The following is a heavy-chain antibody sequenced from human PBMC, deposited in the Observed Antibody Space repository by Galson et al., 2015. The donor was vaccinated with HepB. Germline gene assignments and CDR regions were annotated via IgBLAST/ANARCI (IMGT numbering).Heavy chain of an antibody. V-gene: IGHV1-69*13. CDR2: IIPMFGEP. CDR3: ARGNYGMDV. Sequence: SVKVSCKASGGTFSNHVINWVRQAPGQGLEWMGGIIPMFGEPRHAQKFQDRITLSADASTSTAYMEVTSLQSADTAVYYCARGNYGMDVWGQGTTVIVPS. J-gene: IGHJ6*02. CDR1: GGTFSNHV.